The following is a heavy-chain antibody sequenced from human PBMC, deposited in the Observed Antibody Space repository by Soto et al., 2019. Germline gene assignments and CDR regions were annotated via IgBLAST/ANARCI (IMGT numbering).Heavy chain of an antibody. D-gene: IGHD3-16*01. CDR1: GFTFSSYA. CDR2: ISYDGSNK. CDR3: ASDGGTPLTDAFDI. Sequence: GGSLRLSCAASGFTFSSYAMHWVRQAPGKGLEWVAVISYDGSNKYYADSVKGRFTISRDNSKNTLYLQMNSLRAEDTAVYYCASDGGTPLTDAFDIWGQGTMVTVSS. J-gene: IGHJ3*02. V-gene: IGHV3-30-3*01.